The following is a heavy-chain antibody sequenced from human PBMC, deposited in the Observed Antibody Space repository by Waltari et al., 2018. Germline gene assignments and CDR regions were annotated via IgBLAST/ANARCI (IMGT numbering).Heavy chain of an antibody. J-gene: IGHJ2*01. CDR3: ARARTDYGETVGYFDL. CDR1: GYTFTSYA. Sequence: QVQLVQSGAEVKKPGASVKVSCKASGYTFTSYAMHWVRQAPGQRLEWMGWINAGNGNTKYSQKFQGRVTITRDTSASTAYMELSSLRSEDTAVYYCARARTDYGETVGYFDLWGRGTLVTVSS. V-gene: IGHV1-3*01. D-gene: IGHD4-17*01. CDR2: INAGNGNT.